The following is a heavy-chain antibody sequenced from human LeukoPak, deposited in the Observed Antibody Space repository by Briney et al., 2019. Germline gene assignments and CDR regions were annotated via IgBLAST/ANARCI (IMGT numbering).Heavy chain of an antibody. Sequence: GGSLRLSCAAPGFNFTMFWMHWVRQAPGKGLEWVSRINIDGSVTTYADSVKGRFTISRDNSKNTLYLQMNNLRVEDTAVYYCLRMSNGGSFYDYWGQGALVTVSS. V-gene: IGHV3-74*01. D-gene: IGHD2-15*01. CDR2: INIDGSVT. CDR1: GFNFTMFW. J-gene: IGHJ4*02. CDR3: LRMSNGGSFYDY.